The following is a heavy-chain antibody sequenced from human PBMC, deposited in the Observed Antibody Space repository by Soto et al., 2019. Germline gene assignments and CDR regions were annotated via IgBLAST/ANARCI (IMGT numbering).Heavy chain of an antibody. CDR3: AKRSSSSTFDY. J-gene: IGHJ4*02. Sequence: EVQLLESGGGLVQPGGSLGFSCAASGLPFGSYAMSWVRQAPGKGLEWVSVISGSDDSTYYADSVKGRFTISRDNSKNTLYLQMNSLRAEDTAVYYCAKRSSSSTFDYWGQGTLVTVSS. CDR1: GLPFGSYA. D-gene: IGHD6-6*01. CDR2: ISGSDDST. V-gene: IGHV3-23*01.